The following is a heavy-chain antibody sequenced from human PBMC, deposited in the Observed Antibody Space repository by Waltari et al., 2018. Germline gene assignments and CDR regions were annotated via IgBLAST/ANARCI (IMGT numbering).Heavy chain of an antibody. CDR1: GGSISSYY. CDR3: ARGRRTIFGVATTHYYYYYMDV. D-gene: IGHD3-3*01. J-gene: IGHJ6*03. V-gene: IGHV4-59*01. CDR2: IYYSGST. Sequence: QVQLQESGPGLVKPSETLSLTCTVSGGSISSYYWSWIRQPPGKGLEWIGYIYYSGSTNYNPSLKSRVTISVDTSKNQFCLKLSSVTAADTAVYYCARGRRTIFGVATTHYYYYYMDVWGKGTTVTVSS.